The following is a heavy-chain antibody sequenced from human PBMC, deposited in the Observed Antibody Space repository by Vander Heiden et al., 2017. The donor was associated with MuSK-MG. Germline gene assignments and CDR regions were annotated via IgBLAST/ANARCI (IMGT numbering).Heavy chain of an antibody. Sequence: QVQLVQSGAEVKKPGSSVKVSCKASVGTFSSYTISWVRQAPGQGLEWMGGIIPIFGTANYAQKFQGRVTITADESTSTAYMELSSLRSEDTAVYYCARVCLTAARGPSSGWGRHYYYYYYMDVWGKGTTVTVSS. CDR1: VGTFSSYT. CDR3: ARVCLTAARGPSSGWGRHYYYYYYMDV. CDR2: IIPIFGTA. J-gene: IGHJ6*03. D-gene: IGHD6-19*01. V-gene: IGHV1-69*01.